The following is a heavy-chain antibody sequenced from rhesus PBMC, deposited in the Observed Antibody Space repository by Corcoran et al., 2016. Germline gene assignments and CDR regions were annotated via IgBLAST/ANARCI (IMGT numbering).Heavy chain of an antibody. CDR2: IYWDDDK. J-gene: IGHJ4*01. CDR1: GFSLTTSGMG. CDR3: ARGGYFDY. V-gene: IGHV2-174*01. Sequence: QVTLKESGPALVKPTQTLTLTCTFSGFSLTTSGMGVGWIRQPPGKALEWLALIYWDDDKRYSTSLRSWLTISKDTSKNQVVLTMTNMDPVDTATYYCARGGYFDYWGQGVLVTVSS.